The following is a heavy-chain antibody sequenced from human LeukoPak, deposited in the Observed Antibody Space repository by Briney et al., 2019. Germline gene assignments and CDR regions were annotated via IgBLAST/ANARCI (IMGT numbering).Heavy chain of an antibody. D-gene: IGHD3-3*01. J-gene: IGHJ5*02. CDR1: GFTFSGYW. Sequence: LRLSCAASGFTFSGYWMHWVRQAPVKGLVSVSRINSDGSITRYADSVKGRFTISRDNDKNTLFLQMNSLRAEDTAVYYCARDPEEYDFWSGYSRGPTFDPWGQGTLSPSPQ. CDR2: INSDGSIT. CDR3: ARDPEEYDFWSGYSRGPTFDP. V-gene: IGHV3-74*01.